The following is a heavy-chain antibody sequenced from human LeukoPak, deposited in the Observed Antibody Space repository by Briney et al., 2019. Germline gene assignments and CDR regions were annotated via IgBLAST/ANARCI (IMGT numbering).Heavy chain of an antibody. CDR3: ARGWGGFGVVIRVLAQEYYFDY. Sequence: GGSLRLSCAASGFTFSSYEMNWVRQAPGKGLEWVSYISSSGSTIYYADSVKGRFTISRDNAKNSLYLQMNSLRAEDTALYYCARGWGGFGVVIRVLAQEYYFDYWGQGTLVTVSS. CDR1: GFTFSSYE. V-gene: IGHV3-48*03. D-gene: IGHD3-3*01. CDR2: ISSSGSTI. J-gene: IGHJ4*02.